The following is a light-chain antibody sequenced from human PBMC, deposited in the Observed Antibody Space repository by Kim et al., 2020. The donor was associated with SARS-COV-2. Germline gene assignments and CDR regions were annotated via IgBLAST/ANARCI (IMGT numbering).Light chain of an antibody. J-gene: IGLJ3*02. CDR3: PTWDDSLDVWV. CDR1: SSTIGSNT. CDR2: TDD. V-gene: IGLV1-44*01. Sequence: ELTQPPSASGTPGQRVTISCSGSSSTIGSNTVNWYQQFPGTAPQLLIDTDDRRPSGVSDRVSCSKSGTSASLAITALRSEDEADCYCPTWDDSLDVWV.